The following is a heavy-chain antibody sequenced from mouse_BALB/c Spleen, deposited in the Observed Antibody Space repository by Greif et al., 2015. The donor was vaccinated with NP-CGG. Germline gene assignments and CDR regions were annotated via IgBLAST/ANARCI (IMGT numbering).Heavy chain of an antibody. Sequence: EVQLVESGGGLVQPGGSRKLSCAASGFTFSDYGMAWVRQAPGKGPEWVAFISNLAYSIYYADTVTGRFTISRENAKSTLYLEMSSLRSEDTAMYYCARDYYGSSYYFDYWGQGTTLTVSS. V-gene: IGHV5-15*02. J-gene: IGHJ2*01. CDR1: GFTFSDYG. CDR3: ARDYYGSSYYFDY. D-gene: IGHD1-1*01. CDR2: ISNLAYSI.